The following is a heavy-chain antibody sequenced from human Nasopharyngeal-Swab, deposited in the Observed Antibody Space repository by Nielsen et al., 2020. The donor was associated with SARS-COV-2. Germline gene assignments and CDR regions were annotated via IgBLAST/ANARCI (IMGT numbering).Heavy chain of an antibody. Sequence: SETLSLTCAVSGGSISSGGYSWSWIRQPPGKGLEWIGYIYHSGSTYYNPSLKSRVTISVDRSKNQFSLKLSSVTAADTAVYCCAQWTSLGAFDIWGQGTMVTVSS. D-gene: IGHD6-19*01. J-gene: IGHJ3*02. CDR2: IYHSGST. CDR3: AQWTSLGAFDI. V-gene: IGHV4-30-2*01. CDR1: GGSISSGGYS.